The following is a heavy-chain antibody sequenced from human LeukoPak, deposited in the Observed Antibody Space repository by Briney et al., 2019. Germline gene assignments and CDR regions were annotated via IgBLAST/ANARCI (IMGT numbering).Heavy chain of an antibody. Sequence: RSGGSLRLSCAASGFTFDDYAMHWVRQAPGKGLEWVSGISWNSGSIGYADSVKGRFTISRDNAKNSLYLQMNSLRAEDTALYYCAKASRGALVGATPHDYWGQGTLVTVSS. D-gene: IGHD1-26*01. V-gene: IGHV3-9*01. J-gene: IGHJ4*02. CDR1: GFTFDDYA. CDR2: ISWNSGSI. CDR3: AKASRGALVGATPHDY.